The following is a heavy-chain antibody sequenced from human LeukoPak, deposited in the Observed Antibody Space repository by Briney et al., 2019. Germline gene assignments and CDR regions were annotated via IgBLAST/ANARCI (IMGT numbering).Heavy chain of an antibody. V-gene: IGHV3-21*01. CDR3: ARDPMVRGGSWFDP. J-gene: IGHJ5*02. CDR1: GFTFSSYS. Sequence: GGSLRLSCAASGFTFSSYSMNWVRQAPGKGLEWVSSISSSSSYIYYADSVKGRFTISRDNAKNSLYLQMNSLRAEDTAVYYCARDPMVRGGSWFDPWGQGTLVTVSS. CDR2: ISSSSSYI. D-gene: IGHD3-10*01.